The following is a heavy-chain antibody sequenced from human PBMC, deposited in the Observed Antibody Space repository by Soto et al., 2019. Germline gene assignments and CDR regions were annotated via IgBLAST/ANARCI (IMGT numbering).Heavy chain of an antibody. D-gene: IGHD6-13*01. CDR2: VIPIFATA. V-gene: IGHV1-69*06. CDR1: GGTFRSYA. CDR3: ASLRQQLKNWFEP. J-gene: IGHJ5*02. Sequence: GASVKVSCKASGGTFRSYAIWWVSQAPVQGVESMGGVIPIFATANYVQKFQARVTITEDNSTSTAYIELSSLRAEDTDVYYCASLRQQLKNWFEPWGQGTMLTVSS.